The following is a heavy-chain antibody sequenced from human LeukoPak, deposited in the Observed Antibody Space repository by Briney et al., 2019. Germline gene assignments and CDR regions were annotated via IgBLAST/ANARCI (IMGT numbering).Heavy chain of an antibody. CDR1: GFTFSSYG. Sequence: PGGSLRLSCAASGFTFSSYGMHWVRQAPGKGLEWVAVIWNDGSNKYYADSVKGRFTISRDNSKNTLYLQMNSLRAEDTAVYYCARVGLGSYYQDYWGQGTLVTVSS. CDR3: ARVGLGSYYQDY. CDR2: IWNDGSNK. D-gene: IGHD3-10*01. V-gene: IGHV3-33*01. J-gene: IGHJ4*02.